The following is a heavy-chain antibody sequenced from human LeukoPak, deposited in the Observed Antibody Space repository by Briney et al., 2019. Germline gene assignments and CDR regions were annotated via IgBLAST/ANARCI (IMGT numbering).Heavy chain of an antibody. CDR1: VCTFSIHW. J-gene: IGHJ4*02. D-gene: IGHD2-21*02. CDR3: ARESDCGGDCYSPTNFDY. V-gene: IGHV3-7*01. CDR2: IKPDGNDK. Sequence: GVSLRLSWVASVCTFSIHWMTWVRKAPWKGLEWVATIKPDGNDKFFVDSVKGRFTISRDNAKTSLFLQMNSLRAEDTAVYYCARESDCGGDCYSPTNFDYWGQGTLVTVSS.